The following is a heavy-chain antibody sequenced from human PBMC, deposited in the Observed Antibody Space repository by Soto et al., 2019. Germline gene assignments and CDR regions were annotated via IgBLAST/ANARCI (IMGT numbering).Heavy chain of an antibody. CDR2: INHSGST. D-gene: IGHD1-26*01. V-gene: IGHV4-34*01. CDR3: ARGLGIGGSYYYYYMDV. CDR1: GGSFSGYY. Sequence: SETLSLTCAVYGGSFSGYYWSWIRQPPGKGLEWIGEINHSGSTNYNPSLKSRVTISVDTSKNQFSLKLSSVTAADTAVYYCARGLGIGGSYYYYYMDVWGKGTTVTVSS. J-gene: IGHJ6*03.